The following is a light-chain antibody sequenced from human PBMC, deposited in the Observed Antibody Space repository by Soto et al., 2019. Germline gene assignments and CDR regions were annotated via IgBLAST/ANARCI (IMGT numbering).Light chain of an antibody. V-gene: IGKV3D-15*01. CDR2: GAS. Sequence: EIVLTQSPATLPLSPGEIATLSCRASQSVSSYLAWFQQKPGQAPRLLIYGASTRATGIPARFSGSGSGTEFTLTISSLQSEDFAVYYCQHYNNWPPDTFGQGTRLEI. CDR1: QSVSSY. J-gene: IGKJ5*01. CDR3: QHYNNWPPDT.